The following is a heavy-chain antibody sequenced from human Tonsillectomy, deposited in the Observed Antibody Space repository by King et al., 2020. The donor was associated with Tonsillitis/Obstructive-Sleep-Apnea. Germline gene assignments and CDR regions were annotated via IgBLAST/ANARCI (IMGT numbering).Heavy chain of an antibody. Sequence: ITLKESGPTLVKPTQTLTLTCTFSGFSLSTSGVGVGWIRQPPGKALEWLALIYWDDDKRYSPSLKSRLTITKDTSKNQVVLTMTNMDPVDTATYYCTHSARIWFGDPKYYYYYYMDVWGKGTTVTVSS. V-gene: IGHV2-5*02. CDR1: GFSLSTSGVG. CDR3: THSARIWFGDPKYYYYYYMDV. J-gene: IGHJ6*03. D-gene: IGHD3-10*01. CDR2: IYWDDDK.